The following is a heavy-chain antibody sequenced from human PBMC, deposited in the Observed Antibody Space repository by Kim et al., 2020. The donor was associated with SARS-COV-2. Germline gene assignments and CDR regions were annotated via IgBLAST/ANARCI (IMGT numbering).Heavy chain of an antibody. V-gene: IGHV1-18*01. Sequence: NYADNLRGRVTMTTNTSPSTAYMELRSLTSDDTADYYCARDRGYSVDTFDIWGQGTRVTVSS. J-gene: IGHJ3*02. D-gene: IGHD5-18*01. CDR3: ARDRGYSVDTFDI.